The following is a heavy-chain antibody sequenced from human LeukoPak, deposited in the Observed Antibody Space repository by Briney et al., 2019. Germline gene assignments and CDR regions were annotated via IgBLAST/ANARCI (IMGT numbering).Heavy chain of an antibody. CDR2: IYYSGST. Sequence: PSETLSLTCTVSGGSISSYYWSWIRQPPGKGLEWIGYIYYSGSTNYNPSLKSRVTISVDTSKNQFSLKLSSVTAADTAMYYCAKHCGGDCYSGAFDIWGQGTMVTVSS. CDR3: AKHCGGDCYSGAFDI. CDR1: GGSISSYY. J-gene: IGHJ3*02. D-gene: IGHD2-21*02. V-gene: IGHV4-59*01.